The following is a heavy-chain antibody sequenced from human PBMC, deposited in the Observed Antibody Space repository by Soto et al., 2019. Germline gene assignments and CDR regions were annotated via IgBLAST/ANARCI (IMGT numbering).Heavy chain of an antibody. Sequence: GGSLRLSCTASGFTFGDYAMSWFRQAPGKGLEWVGFIRSKAYGGTTEYAASVKGRFTISRDDSKSIAYLQMNSLKTEDTAVYYCTRGVGDIVVVPAAIPFDYWGQGTLVTVSS. J-gene: IGHJ4*02. CDR3: TRGVGDIVVVPAAIPFDY. CDR1: GFTFGDYA. V-gene: IGHV3-49*03. CDR2: IRSKAYGGTT. D-gene: IGHD2-2*01.